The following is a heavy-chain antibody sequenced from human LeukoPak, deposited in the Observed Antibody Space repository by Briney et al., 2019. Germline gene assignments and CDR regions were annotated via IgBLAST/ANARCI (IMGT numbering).Heavy chain of an antibody. D-gene: IGHD3-16*02. CDR1: GGSISSYY. V-gene: IGHV4-59*12. J-gene: IGHJ5*02. Sequence: SETLSLTCTVSGGSISSYYWSWIRQPPGKGLEWIGYIYYSGSTNYNPSLKSRVTISVDTSKNQFSLKLSSVTAADTAVYYCARGDYVWGSYRYSNWFDPWGQGTLVTVSS. CDR3: ARGDYVWGSYRYSNWFDP. CDR2: IYYSGST.